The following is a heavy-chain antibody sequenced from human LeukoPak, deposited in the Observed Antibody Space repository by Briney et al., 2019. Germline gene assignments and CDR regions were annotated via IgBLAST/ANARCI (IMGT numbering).Heavy chain of an antibody. V-gene: IGHV4-59*01. CDR3: SRVKYYIDY. D-gene: IGHD2/OR15-2a*01. CDR2: IYYSGTT. Sequence: SETLSLTCAVSSGSFSSDYSSCIRQPPGKGLEWIGYIYYSGTTNYNPSLKSRVTMSVDTSRKLFSLKLSSVTAADTAVYFCSRVKYYIDYWGQGTLVTVSS. CDR1: SGSFSSDY. J-gene: IGHJ4*02.